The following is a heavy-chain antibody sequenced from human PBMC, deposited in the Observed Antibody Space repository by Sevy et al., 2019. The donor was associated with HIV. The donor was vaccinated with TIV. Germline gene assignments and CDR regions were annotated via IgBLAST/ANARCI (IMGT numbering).Heavy chain of an antibody. Sequence: GGSLRLSCAASEFTFISYAMSWVRQAPGKGLEWVSAITGSGGTTYYADSVRGRFTSSRDNSNNTLYLQMTSLGAEDTAVYYCAEGFLELLSALDYWGQGTLVTVSS. J-gene: IGHJ4*02. CDR3: AEGFLELLSALDY. V-gene: IGHV3-23*01. CDR2: ITGSGGTT. CDR1: EFTFISYA. D-gene: IGHD3-3*01.